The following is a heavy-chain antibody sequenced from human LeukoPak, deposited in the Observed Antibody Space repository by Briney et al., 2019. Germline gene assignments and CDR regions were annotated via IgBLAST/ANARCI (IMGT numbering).Heavy chain of an antibody. CDR3: ARHCWTGRGYTYGVFDS. V-gene: IGHV5-51*01. CDR1: GYSFTTYW. CDR2: XYPGDSDT. Sequence: RHGESLKISCRGSGYSFTTYWIGWVRQMPGKGLEWMGIXYPGDSDTRYSPSFQGHVTISADSSIDTAYLQWSSLEASDTAMYYCARHCWTGRGYTYGVFDSWGQGTLVTVSS. J-gene: IGHJ4*02. D-gene: IGHD5-18*01.